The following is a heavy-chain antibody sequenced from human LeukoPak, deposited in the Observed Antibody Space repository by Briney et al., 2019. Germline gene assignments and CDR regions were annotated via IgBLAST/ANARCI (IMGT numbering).Heavy chain of an antibody. Sequence: TSETLSLTCTVSGGSISSSSYYWGWIRQPPGKGLEWIGSIYYSGSTYYNPSLKSRVTISVDTSKNQFSLKLSSVTAADTAVYYCASLLRYFDWLLYSSRDGAFDIWGQGTMVTVSS. CDR3: ASLLRYFDWLLYSSRDGAFDI. D-gene: IGHD3-9*01. CDR1: GGSISSSSYY. CDR2: IYYSGST. J-gene: IGHJ3*02. V-gene: IGHV4-39*01.